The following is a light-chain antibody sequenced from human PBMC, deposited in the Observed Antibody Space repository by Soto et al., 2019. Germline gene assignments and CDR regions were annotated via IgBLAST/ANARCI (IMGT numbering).Light chain of an antibody. Sequence: DFQLIAIASNLSASTGDRVTIPCRASQSISTYLDWYQQKPGTAPQLLIYAASSLESGVPSRFSGSGSGTEFTLTISRLQPDDFATYYCQQCGSSPRTFGQGIKVDI. CDR3: QQCGSSPRT. CDR2: AAS. V-gene: IGKV1-39*01. J-gene: IGKJ1*01. CDR1: QSISTY.